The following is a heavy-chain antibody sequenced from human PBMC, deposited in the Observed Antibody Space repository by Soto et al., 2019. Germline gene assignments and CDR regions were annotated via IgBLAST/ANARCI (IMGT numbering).Heavy chain of an antibody. CDR2: IWYDGSNK. Sequence: QVQLVESGGGVVQPGRSLRLSCAASGFTFSSYGMHWVRQAPGKGLEWVAVIWYDGSNKYYADSVKGRFTISRDNSKNTLYQQMNSLRAEDTAVYYCARGGSSWYFDYWGQGTLVTVSS. J-gene: IGHJ4*02. V-gene: IGHV3-33*01. CDR3: ARGGSSWYFDY. CDR1: GFTFSSYG. D-gene: IGHD6-13*01.